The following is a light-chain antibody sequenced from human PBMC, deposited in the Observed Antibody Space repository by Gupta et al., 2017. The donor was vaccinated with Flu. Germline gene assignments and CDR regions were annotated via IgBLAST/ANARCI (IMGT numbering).Light chain of an antibody. CDR3: QQYNSYTGT. Sequence: DTQMTQSPSTLSSSVGDRVTITCRASQSITGWLAWYQQKPGKAPKLLIYKTSILESGVPSRFSGSGSGTEFTLTISSLQPDDFATYYCQQYNSYTGTFGQGTKVEIK. V-gene: IGKV1-5*03. CDR2: KTS. J-gene: IGKJ1*01. CDR1: QSITGW.